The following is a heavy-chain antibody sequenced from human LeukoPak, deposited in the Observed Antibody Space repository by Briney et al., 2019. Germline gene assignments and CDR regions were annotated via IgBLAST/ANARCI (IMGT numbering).Heavy chain of an antibody. CDR3: ARDQSVFDY. J-gene: IGHJ4*02. CDR1: GLTFSSYA. Sequence: PGGSLRLSCAASGLTFSSYAMHWVRQAPGKGLEWVAVISYDGSNKYYADSVKGRFTISRDNSKNTLYLQMNSLRAEDTAVYYCARDQSVFDYWGQGTLVTVSS. CDR2: ISYDGSNK. V-gene: IGHV3-30-3*01.